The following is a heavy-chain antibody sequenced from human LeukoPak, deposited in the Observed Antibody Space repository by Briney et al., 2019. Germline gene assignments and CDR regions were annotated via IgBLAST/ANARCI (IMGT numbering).Heavy chain of an antibody. V-gene: IGHV4-59*01. Sequence: SETLSLTCTVSGDSFSYFYWSWIRQPPGKGLEWIGYIYNSGSTSYNPSLKSRVTISLDTSQNQFSLKLSSLTAADTAVYYCARGVVAAAGRTFDFWGQGTLATVSS. D-gene: IGHD6-13*01. J-gene: IGHJ4*02. CDR1: GDSFSYFY. CDR2: IYNSGST. CDR3: ARGVVAAAGRTFDF.